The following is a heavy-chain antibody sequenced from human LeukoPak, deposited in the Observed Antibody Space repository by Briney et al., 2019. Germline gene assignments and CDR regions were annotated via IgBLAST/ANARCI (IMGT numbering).Heavy chain of an antibody. D-gene: IGHD3-10*01. V-gene: IGHV3-30-3*01. CDR3: ARDYNYYGSGSPRTFDY. Sequence: GRSLRLSCAASGFTFSSYAMHWVRQAPGKGLEWVAVISYDGSNKYYADSVKGRFTISRDNSKNTLYLQMNSLRAEDTAVYYCARDYNYYGSGSPRTFDYWGQGTLVTVSS. CDR2: ISYDGSNK. CDR1: GFTFSSYA. J-gene: IGHJ4*02.